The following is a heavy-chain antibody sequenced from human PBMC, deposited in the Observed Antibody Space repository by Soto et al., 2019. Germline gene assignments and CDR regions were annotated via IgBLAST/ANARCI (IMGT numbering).Heavy chain of an antibody. D-gene: IGHD3-9*01. CDR1: GFTFSSYT. CDR3: GRDGYVIWTGYYNWGYFHS. V-gene: IGHV3-30-3*01. J-gene: IGHJ4*02. Sequence: PXGSLILTFSASGFTFSSYTRHWVRQDPPKGLEWVAGISYDGSNKYYADSVKGRFTISRDNSKNTLYLQMSGLRAEDTAVYYCGRDGYVIWTGYYNWGYFHSWGQGTLVPLSS. CDR2: ISYDGSNK.